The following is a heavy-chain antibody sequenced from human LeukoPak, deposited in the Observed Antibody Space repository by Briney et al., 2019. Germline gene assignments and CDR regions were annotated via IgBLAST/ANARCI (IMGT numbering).Heavy chain of an antibody. V-gene: IGHV1-46*01. D-gene: IGHD6-19*01. CDR3: ARVRFSSGWYIAFDM. CDR1: GYTFSSYY. Sequence: ASVKVSCKASGYTFSSYYVQWVRQAPGQGLEWMGIIQHRGGSTTYAQKFQGRVTMTRDTSTSTVYMELSSLRSEDTAVYYCARVRFSSGWYIAFDMWGQGTRVTVSS. CDR2: IQHRGGST. J-gene: IGHJ3*02.